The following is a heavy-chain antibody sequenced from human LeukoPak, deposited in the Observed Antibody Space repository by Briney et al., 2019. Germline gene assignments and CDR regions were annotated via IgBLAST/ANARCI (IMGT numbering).Heavy chain of an antibody. D-gene: IGHD3-22*01. V-gene: IGHV1-18*01. Sequence: GASVKVSCKASGYTFTSYGISWVRRAPGQGLEWMGWISAYNGNTNYAQKLQGRVTMTTDTSTSTAYMELRSLRSDDTAVYYCARDVYYYDSSGQSSSRAFDIWGQGTMVTVSS. CDR3: ARDVYYYDSSGQSSSRAFDI. CDR2: ISAYNGNT. J-gene: IGHJ3*02. CDR1: GYTFTSYG.